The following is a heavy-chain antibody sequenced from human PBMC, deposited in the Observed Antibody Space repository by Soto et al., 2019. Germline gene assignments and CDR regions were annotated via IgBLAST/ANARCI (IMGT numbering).Heavy chain of an antibody. CDR3: AVIALAGTNY. D-gene: IGHD6-19*01. V-gene: IGHV4-39*01. CDR1: GGSNSSSSYY. Sequence: QLQLKESGPGLVKPSETLSLTCTASGGSNSSSSYYWVWIRQPPGKGLEWIGSIYYSGSTYYNPSLTRRVTISIDTSKTQSSLRLSSATAADTAVYYCAVIALAGTNYWGQGTLVTVSS. CDR2: IYYSGST. J-gene: IGHJ4*02.